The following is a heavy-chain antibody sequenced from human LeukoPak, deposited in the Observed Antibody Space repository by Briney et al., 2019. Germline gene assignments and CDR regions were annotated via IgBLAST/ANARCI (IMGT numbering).Heavy chain of an antibody. CDR2: INPNSGGT. CDR3: ASIAAAGEAFDI. D-gene: IGHD6-13*01. CDR1: GGTFSSYA. J-gene: IGHJ3*02. V-gene: IGHV1-2*02. Sequence: ASVKVSCKASGGTFSSYAISWVRQAPGQGLEWMGWINPNSGGTNYAQKFQGRVTMTRDTSISTAYMELSRLRSDDTAVYYCASIAAAGEAFDIWGQGTMVTVSS.